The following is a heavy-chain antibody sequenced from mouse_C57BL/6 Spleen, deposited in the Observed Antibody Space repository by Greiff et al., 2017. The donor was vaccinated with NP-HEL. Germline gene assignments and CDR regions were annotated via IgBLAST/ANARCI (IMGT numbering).Heavy chain of an antibody. CDR3: AREGYDYLMDY. CDR2: INPGSGGT. CDR1: GYAFTNYL. V-gene: IGHV1-54*01. Sequence: QVQLKESGAELVRPGTSVKVSCKASGYAFTNYLIEWVKQRPGQGLEWIGVINPGSGGTNYNEKFKGKATLTADKSSSTAYMQLSSLTSEDSAVYFCAREGYDYLMDYWGQGTSVTVSS. J-gene: IGHJ4*01. D-gene: IGHD2-4*01.